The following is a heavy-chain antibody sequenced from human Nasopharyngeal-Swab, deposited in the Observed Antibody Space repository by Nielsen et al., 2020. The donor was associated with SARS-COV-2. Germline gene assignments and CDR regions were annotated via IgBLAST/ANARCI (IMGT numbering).Heavy chain of an antibody. CDR3: AREPTYYDILTGSGSGRIYYYGMDV. D-gene: IGHD3-9*01. Sequence: GESLKISCAASGFTFSDYYMSWIRQAPGKGLEWVSYISSSSSTIYYADSVKGRFTISRDNAKNSLYLQMNSLRDEDMAVYYCAREPTYYDILTGSGSGRIYYYGMDVWGQGTTVTVSS. CDR1: GFTFSDYY. J-gene: IGHJ6*02. CDR2: ISSSSSTI. V-gene: IGHV3-11*04.